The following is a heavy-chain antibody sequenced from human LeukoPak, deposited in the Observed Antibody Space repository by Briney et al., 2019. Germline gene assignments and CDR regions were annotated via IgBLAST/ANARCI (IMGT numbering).Heavy chain of an antibody. V-gene: IGHV3-48*01. CDR2: ISSASNTI. CDR1: GFTFSTYS. J-gene: IGHJ5*02. Sequence: GESLRLSCAASGFTFSTYSMNWVRQAPGKGLEGVSYISSASNTIYYADSVKGRCTISRDNAKNSLYLQMNSLRAEDTAMYYCAGDGWFGDYNWFDPWGQGTLVTVSS. D-gene: IGHD3-10*01. CDR3: AGDGWFGDYNWFDP.